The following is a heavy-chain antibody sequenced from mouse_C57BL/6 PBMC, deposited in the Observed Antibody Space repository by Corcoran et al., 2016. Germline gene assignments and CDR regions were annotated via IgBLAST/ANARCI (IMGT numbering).Heavy chain of an antibody. J-gene: IGHJ2*01. D-gene: IGHD1-1*01. V-gene: IGHV3-6*01. CDR3: ARGDNYYGSSPN. CDR1: GYSITSGYY. CDR2: ISYDGSN. Sequence: DVQLQESGPGLVKPSQSLSLTCSVTGYSITSGYYWNWIRQFPGNKLEWMGYISYDGSNNYNPSLKNRISITRDTSKNQFFLKLNSVTTEDTATYYCARGDNYYGSSPNWGQGTTLTVSS.